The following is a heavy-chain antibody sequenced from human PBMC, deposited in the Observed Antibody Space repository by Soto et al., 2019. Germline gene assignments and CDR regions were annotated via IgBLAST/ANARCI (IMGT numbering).Heavy chain of an antibody. CDR1: RFTFSSYG. D-gene: IGHD3-22*01. CDR3: ARDAEGPRSAYSYEFVY. CDR2: ISYDGSNE. J-gene: IGHJ4*02. Sequence: GGSLRLSCAASRFTFSSYGMHWVRQAPGKGLEWVAVISYDGSNEFYADSVKVRFTISKDNSKNMLYLPMNSLTDEDTAVYYCARDAEGPRSAYSYEFVYVGQGTLFTVSS. V-gene: IGHV3-30-3*01.